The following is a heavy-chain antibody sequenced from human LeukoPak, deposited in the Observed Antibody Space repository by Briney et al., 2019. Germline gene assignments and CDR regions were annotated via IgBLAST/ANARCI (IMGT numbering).Heavy chain of an antibody. J-gene: IGHJ2*01. CDR3: ARDPRYSSSWYIWYFDL. Sequence: ASVKVSCKASGYTFTSYGISWVRQAPGQGLEWMGWISAYNGNTNYARKLQGRVTMTTDTSTSTAYMELRSLRSDDTAVYYCARDPRYSSSWYIWYFDLWGCGTLVTVSS. CDR2: ISAYNGNT. CDR1: GYTFTSYG. D-gene: IGHD6-13*01. V-gene: IGHV1-18*01.